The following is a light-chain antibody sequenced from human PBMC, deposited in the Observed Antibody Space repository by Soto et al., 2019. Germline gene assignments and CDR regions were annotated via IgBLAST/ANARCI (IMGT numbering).Light chain of an antibody. CDR2: LNSDGSH. V-gene: IGLV4-69*01. CDR3: QTWGTGTVV. Sequence: QSVLTQSPSASASLGASVRFTCTLSSGHSSNAVAWHQQQPEKGPRFLMKLNSDGSHTKGDGIPDRFSGSSSGAERYLTIPNLQSEDEAEYYCQTWGTGTVVFGGGTKVTVL. J-gene: IGLJ2*01. CDR1: SGHSSNA.